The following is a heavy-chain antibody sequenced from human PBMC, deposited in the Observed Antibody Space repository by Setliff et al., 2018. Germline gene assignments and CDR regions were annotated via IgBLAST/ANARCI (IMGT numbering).Heavy chain of an antibody. CDR2: IFYSGRT. D-gene: IGHD3-16*01. Sequence: SETLSLTCTVSGASITNINYYWGLIRQPPGKGLEWIGSIFYSGRTFYNPSLKSRVTISXDTSKNQFSLTLSSVTAADTAVYYCARLPNYVWGSPVDYWGQGTLVTVSS. CDR1: GASITNINYY. V-gene: IGHV4-39*01. J-gene: IGHJ4*02. CDR3: ARLPNYVWGSPVDY.